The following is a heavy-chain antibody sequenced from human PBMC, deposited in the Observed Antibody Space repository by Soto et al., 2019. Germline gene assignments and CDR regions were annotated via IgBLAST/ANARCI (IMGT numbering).Heavy chain of an antibody. Sequence: SETLSLPCAVYGGSFSGFYWSWIRQPPGKGLEWIGEINHSGSTNYNPSLKSRVTISVDTSKNQFSLKLSSVTAADTAVYYCARKQRQYNWFDPWGQGTLVTVSS. J-gene: IGHJ5*02. V-gene: IGHV4-34*01. CDR2: INHSGST. CDR1: GGSFSGFY. CDR3: ARKQRQYNWFDP.